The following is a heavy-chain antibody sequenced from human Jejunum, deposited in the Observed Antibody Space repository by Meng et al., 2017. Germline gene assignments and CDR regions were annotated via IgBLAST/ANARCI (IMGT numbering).Heavy chain of an antibody. CDR1: GFSFSYYE. CDR2: ITSSSSTK. D-gene: IGHD3-10*01. Sequence: GESLKISCAASGFSFSYYEMNWVRQAPGKGLEWISYITSSSSTKYYADSVKGRFTISRDNAKQSLYLQMTGLRVEDTAVYYCARDSGRVAWGQGTLVTVSS. CDR3: ARDSGRVA. J-gene: IGHJ4*02. V-gene: IGHV3-48*03.